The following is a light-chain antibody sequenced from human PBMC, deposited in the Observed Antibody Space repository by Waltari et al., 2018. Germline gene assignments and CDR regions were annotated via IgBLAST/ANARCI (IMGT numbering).Light chain of an antibody. J-gene: IGKJ5*01. Sequence: ETVLTQSPATLALSPRERTTLSCRASQSVSNYLAWYQQKPGQAPRLLIYGASNRVTGIPARFSGSGSGTDFTLTISSLEPGDFAVYYCQQRSNPITFGQGTRLEIK. CDR1: QSVSNY. V-gene: IGKV3-11*01. CDR3: QQRSNPIT. CDR2: GAS.